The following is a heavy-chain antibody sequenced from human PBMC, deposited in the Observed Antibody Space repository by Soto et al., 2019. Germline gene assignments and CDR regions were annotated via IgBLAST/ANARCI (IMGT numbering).Heavy chain of an antibody. CDR2: IWYDGSNK. Sequence: GGSLRLSCAASGFTFSSYGMHWVRQAPGKGLEWVAVIWYDGSNKYYADSVKGRFTISRDNSKNTLYLQMNSLRAEDTAVYYCARGITISPYGMDVWGQGTTVTVSS. J-gene: IGHJ6*02. CDR3: ARGITISPYGMDV. V-gene: IGHV3-33*01. D-gene: IGHD3-9*01. CDR1: GFTFSSYG.